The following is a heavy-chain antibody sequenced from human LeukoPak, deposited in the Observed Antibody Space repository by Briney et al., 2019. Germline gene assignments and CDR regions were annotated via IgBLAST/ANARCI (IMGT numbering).Heavy chain of an antibody. D-gene: IGHD2-2*01. CDR1: GFSFSSYW. V-gene: IGHV3-74*01. Sequence: GGSLRLSCAASGFSFSSYWMHWVRQAPGKGLVWVSRINSDGSSTSYADSVKGRFTISRDNAKNTLYLQMNSLRAEDTAVYYCARAGWYCSSTSCSYFDYWGQGTLVTVSS. CDR3: ARAGWYCSSTSCSYFDY. J-gene: IGHJ4*02. CDR2: INSDGSST.